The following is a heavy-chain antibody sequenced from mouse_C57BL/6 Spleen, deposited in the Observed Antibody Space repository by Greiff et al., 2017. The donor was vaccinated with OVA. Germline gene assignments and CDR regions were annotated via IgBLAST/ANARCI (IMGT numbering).Heavy chain of an antibody. D-gene: IGHD1-1*01. CDR2: ISSGGSYT. CDR1: GFTFSSYG. CDR3: ARPNYYGSSPYAMDY. V-gene: IGHV5-6*01. J-gene: IGHJ4*01. Sequence: EVMLVESGGDLVKPGGSLKLSCAASGFTFSSYGMSWVRQTPDKRLEWVATISSGGSYTYYPDSVKGRFTISRDNAKNTLYLQMSSLKSEDTAMYYCARPNYYGSSPYAMDYWGQGTSVTVSS.